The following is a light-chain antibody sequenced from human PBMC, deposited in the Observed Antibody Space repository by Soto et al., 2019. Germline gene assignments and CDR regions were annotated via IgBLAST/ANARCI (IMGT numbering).Light chain of an antibody. CDR2: DVS. Sequence: QSVLTQPASVSGSPGQTITISCTGTSSDVGGYNYVSWYQQHPGKAPKLMIYDVSNRPSGVSNRFSGSKSGNTASLTISGLQAEEEDDYYCSSYTSSSTLFGTGTKVTVL. CDR1: SSDVGGYNY. J-gene: IGLJ1*01. CDR3: SSYTSSSTL. V-gene: IGLV2-14*01.